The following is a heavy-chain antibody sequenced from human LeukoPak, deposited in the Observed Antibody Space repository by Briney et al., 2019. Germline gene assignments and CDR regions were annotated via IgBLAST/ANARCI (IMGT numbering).Heavy chain of an antibody. CDR2: IYSGGTT. CDR1: GFTVSSNY. D-gene: IGHD1-26*01. V-gene: IGHV3-53*01. J-gene: IGHJ4*02. CDR3: ARSSGGSQFDY. Sequence: PGGSLRLSCAASGFTVSSNYMNWVRQAPGKGLQWVSVIYSGGTTDYADSVKGRFIISRDNSKNTVYLQMNSLRAEDTAMYHCARSSGGSQFDYWGQGTLVTVSS.